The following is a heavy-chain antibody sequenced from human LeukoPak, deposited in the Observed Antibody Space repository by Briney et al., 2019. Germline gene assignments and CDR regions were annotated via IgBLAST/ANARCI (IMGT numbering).Heavy chain of an antibody. CDR1: GFTFNSYW. V-gene: IGHV3-74*01. D-gene: IGHD2-15*01. Sequence: QPGGSLRLSCAASGFTFNSYWMHWVRQAPGKGLVWVSRINSDGSSTSYADSVKGRFTISRDNAKNTLYLQMNSLRAEDTAVYYCARANGGSCYGYWGQGTLVTVSS. CDR3: ARANGGSCYGY. J-gene: IGHJ4*02. CDR2: INSDGSST.